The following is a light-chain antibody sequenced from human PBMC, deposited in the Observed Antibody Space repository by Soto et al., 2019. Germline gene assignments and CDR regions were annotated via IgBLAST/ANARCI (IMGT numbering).Light chain of an antibody. CDR2: LNSDGSH. CDR1: SGHSSYA. Sequence: QLVLTQSPSASASLGASVKLTCTLSSGHSSYAIAWPQQQPEKGPRYLMKLNSDGSHSKGDGIPDRFSGSSSGAERYLTISSLQSEDEADYYCQTWGTGIHWVFGGGTQLTVL. CDR3: QTWGTGIHWV. J-gene: IGLJ7*01. V-gene: IGLV4-69*01.